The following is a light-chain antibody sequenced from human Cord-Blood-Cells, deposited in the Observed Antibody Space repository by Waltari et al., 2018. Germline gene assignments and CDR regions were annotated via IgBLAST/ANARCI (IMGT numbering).Light chain of an antibody. Sequence: DIQMTQSPSSLSASVGNRVTITCQASQSISSYLNWYQQKPGKAPKLLIYAASSLQSGVPSRFSGSVSGTDFTLTISSLQPEDFPTYYCQQSYSTPRTFGQGP. CDR3: QQSYSTPRT. J-gene: IGKJ1*01. CDR2: AAS. V-gene: IGKV1-39*01. CDR1: QSISSY.